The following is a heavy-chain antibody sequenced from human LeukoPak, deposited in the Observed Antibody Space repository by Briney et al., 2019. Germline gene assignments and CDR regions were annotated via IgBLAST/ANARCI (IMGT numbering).Heavy chain of an antibody. CDR3: ARESVAVEY. V-gene: IGHV4-38-2*02. CDR2: IYTSGST. D-gene: IGHD6-19*01. Sequence: SETLSLTCTVSGYSISSGYYWGWIRQPPGKGLEWIGRIYTSGSTNYNPSLKSRVTISVDTSKNQFSLKLSSVTAADTAVYYCARESVAVEYWGQGTLVTVSS. CDR1: GYSISSGYY. J-gene: IGHJ4*02.